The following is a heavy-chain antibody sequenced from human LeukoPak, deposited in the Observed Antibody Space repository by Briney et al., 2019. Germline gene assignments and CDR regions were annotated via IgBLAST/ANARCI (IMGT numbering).Heavy chain of an antibody. Sequence: GGSLRLSCAASGFTFDDSVMSWVRQAPGKGLEWVANIKQDGSEKYYVDSVKGRFTISRDNAKNSLCLQMNSLRAEDTAVYYCARDFQEDSTPPLGHWGQGTLVIVSS. D-gene: IGHD2-15*01. CDR2: IKQDGSEK. J-gene: IGHJ4*02. CDR3: ARDFQEDSTPPLGH. V-gene: IGHV3-7*01. CDR1: GFTFDDSV.